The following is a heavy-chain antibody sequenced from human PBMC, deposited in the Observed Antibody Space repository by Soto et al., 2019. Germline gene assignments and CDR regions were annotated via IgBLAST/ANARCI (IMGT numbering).Heavy chain of an antibody. D-gene: IGHD6-19*01. CDR2: TYYRSKWYN. CDR3: ARAGGIAVAGNFDY. V-gene: IGHV6-1*01. Sequence: QVPLQQSGPGLVKPSQTLSLTCAISGDSVSSNSAAWNWIRQSPSRGLERLGRTYYRSKWYNDYAVSVKSRITIDTDTSKNQFSLQLNYVTPEDTAVYYCARAGGIAVAGNFDYWGQGTLVTVSS. J-gene: IGHJ4*02. CDR1: GDSVSSNSAA.